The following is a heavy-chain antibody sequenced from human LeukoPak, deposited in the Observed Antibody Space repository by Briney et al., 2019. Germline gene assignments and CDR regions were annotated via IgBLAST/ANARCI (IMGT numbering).Heavy chain of an antibody. CDR2: IYYSGST. V-gene: IGHV4-59*01. J-gene: IGHJ4*02. D-gene: IGHD3-3*01. CDR3: ARGEAQRFLEWLTFDY. CDR1: GGSISSYY. Sequence: SETLSLTCTVSGGSISSYYWSWIRQPPGKGLEWIGYIYYSGSTNYNPSLKSRVTISVDTSKNQFSLKLSSVTAADTAVYYCARGEAQRFLEWLTFDYWGQGTLVTVSS.